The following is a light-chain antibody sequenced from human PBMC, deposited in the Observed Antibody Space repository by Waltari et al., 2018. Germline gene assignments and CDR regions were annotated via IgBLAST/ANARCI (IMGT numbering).Light chain of an antibody. Sequence: EIVLTQSPATLSLFPGERATLSCRASQSVNNYLAWYQQKPGQPPRLLIYDASNRATGIPARFSGSGSGTDFTLTISSLEPEDFAVYFCQQHNSWPHIFTFGPGTKVDIK. CDR2: DAS. V-gene: IGKV3-11*01. CDR3: QQHNSWPHIFT. J-gene: IGKJ3*01. CDR1: QSVNNY.